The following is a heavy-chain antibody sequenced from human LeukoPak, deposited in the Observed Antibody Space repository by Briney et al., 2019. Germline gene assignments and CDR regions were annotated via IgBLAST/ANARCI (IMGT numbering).Heavy chain of an antibody. CDR3: ARDARKWLRLDYFDY. V-gene: IGHV1-18*01. CDR2: ISAYNGNT. D-gene: IGHD5-12*01. J-gene: IGHJ4*02. CDR1: GYTFTNYG. Sequence: ASVKVSCKPSGYTFTNYGISWVRQAPGQGLEWMGWISAYNGNTNYAQKLQGRVTMTTDTSTGTAYMELRSLISDDTAVYYCARDARKWLRLDYFDYWGQGTLVTASS.